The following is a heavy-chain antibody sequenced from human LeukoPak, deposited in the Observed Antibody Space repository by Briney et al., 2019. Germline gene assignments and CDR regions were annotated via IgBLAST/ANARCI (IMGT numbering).Heavy chain of an antibody. D-gene: IGHD4-17*01. J-gene: IGHJ4*02. CDR2: IKEDGTET. CDR1: GFMFSSNW. Sequence: GGSLRLSCEASGFMFSSNWMSWVRLAPGKGLEWVANIKEDGTETYYVDSVKGRFTISRDNAKNSLYLQMNSLRAEDTAVYYCAKDTSSVTTFPLDYWGQGTLVTVSS. CDR3: AKDTSSVTTFPLDY. V-gene: IGHV3-7*03.